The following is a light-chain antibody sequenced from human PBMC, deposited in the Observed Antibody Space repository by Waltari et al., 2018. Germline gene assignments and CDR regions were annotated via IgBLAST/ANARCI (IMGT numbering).Light chain of an antibody. CDR3: CSYAVSYILV. CDR1: SSDVGYYNY. V-gene: IGLV2-11*01. CDR2: DVT. Sequence: QSALTQPRPVSGSPGQSVTISCTGTSSDVGYYNYVSWYQQRPGKAPRLILSDVTKRPSGVPDRFSWSKSCNTASLTISGLQAEDEADFYCCSYAVSYILVFGGGTKLTVL. J-gene: IGLJ2*01.